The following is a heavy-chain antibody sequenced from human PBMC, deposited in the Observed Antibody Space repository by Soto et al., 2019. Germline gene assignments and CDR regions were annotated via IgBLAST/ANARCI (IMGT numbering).Heavy chain of an antibody. J-gene: IGHJ6*02. Sequence: EVQLLESGGGLVQPVGSLRLSCAASGFTFTNYAMSWVRQAPGKVLEWVSAISGSGSSTYYADSVKGRFTISRDNSENTLFLQMNSLRAEDTAVYYCAYFTALNYYYGMDVWGQGTTVTVSS. V-gene: IGHV3-23*01. CDR3: AYFTALNYYYGMDV. D-gene: IGHD1-26*01. CDR2: ISGSGSST. CDR1: GFTFTNYA.